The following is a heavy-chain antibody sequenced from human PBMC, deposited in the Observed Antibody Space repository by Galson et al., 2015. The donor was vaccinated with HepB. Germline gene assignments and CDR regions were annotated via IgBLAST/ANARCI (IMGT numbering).Heavy chain of an antibody. V-gene: IGHV1-24*01. CDR2: FDPEDGET. CDR1: GYTLTELS. CDR3: ATDGSPVEMATIPPGSYGMDV. D-gene: IGHD5-24*01. Sequence: SVKVSCKVSGYTLTELSMHWVRQAPGKGLEWMGGFDPEDGETIYAQKFQGRVTMTEDTSTDTAYMELSSLRSEDTAVYYCATDGSPVEMATIPPGSYGMDVWGQGTTVTVSS. J-gene: IGHJ6*02.